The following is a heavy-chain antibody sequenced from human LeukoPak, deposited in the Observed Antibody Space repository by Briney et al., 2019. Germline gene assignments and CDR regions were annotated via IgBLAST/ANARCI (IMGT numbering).Heavy chain of an antibody. CDR1: GGSISSYY. Sequence: SETLSLTCTVSGGSISSYYWSWIRQPPGKGLEWIGYIYYSGSTNYNPSLKSRVTISVDTSKNQLSLKLSSVTAADTAVYYCARHRGTYYYYGMDVWGQGTTVTVS. CDR3: ARHRGTYYYYGMDV. CDR2: IYYSGST. V-gene: IGHV4-59*08. J-gene: IGHJ6*02.